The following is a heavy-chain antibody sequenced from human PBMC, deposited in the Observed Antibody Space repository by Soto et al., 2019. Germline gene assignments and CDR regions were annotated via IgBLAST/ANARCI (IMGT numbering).Heavy chain of an antibody. CDR2: INHSGST. V-gene: IGHV4-34*01. CDR1: GGSFSGYY. Sequence: SETLSLTCAVYGGSFSGYYWTWIRQPPGTGLEWIGEINHSGSTNYNPSLKSRVTISVDTSKNQFSLKLTSVTAADTAVYYCARKKITALFDYGGQGTLFPVS. CDR3: ARKKITALFDY. D-gene: IGHD3-10*01. J-gene: IGHJ4*02.